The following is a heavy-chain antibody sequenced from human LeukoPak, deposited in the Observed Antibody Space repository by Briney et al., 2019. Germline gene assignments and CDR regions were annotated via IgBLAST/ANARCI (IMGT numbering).Heavy chain of an antibody. D-gene: IGHD2-21*02. CDR1: GYTFTGYY. Sequence: ASVNVSCKASGYTFTGYYIHWVRQAPGQGLEWMGWINPKSGGTNYAQKFQGRITMTRDTSISTAYTELSRLRSDDTAVYYCASQIVVATAIDSWGQGTLVTVSS. V-gene: IGHV1-2*02. J-gene: IGHJ4*02. CDR2: INPKSGGT. CDR3: ASQIVVATAIDS.